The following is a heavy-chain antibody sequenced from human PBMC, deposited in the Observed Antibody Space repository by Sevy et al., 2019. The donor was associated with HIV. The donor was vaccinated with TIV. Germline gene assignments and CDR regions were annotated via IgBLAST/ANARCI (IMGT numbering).Heavy chain of an antibody. CDR3: ATSQASYSYLPGNN. V-gene: IGHV1-2*02. Sequence: ASVKVSCKASGDTFTGYYMHWVRQAPGQGLEWMGWIKPKSGGTNYAQKLQGRVTMTRDTSNSPAYMELRRLRYDDTAVYYGATSQASYSYLPGNNWGQGTRVTVSS. J-gene: IGHJ4*02. D-gene: IGHD5-12*01. CDR1: GDTFTGYY. CDR2: IKPKSGGT.